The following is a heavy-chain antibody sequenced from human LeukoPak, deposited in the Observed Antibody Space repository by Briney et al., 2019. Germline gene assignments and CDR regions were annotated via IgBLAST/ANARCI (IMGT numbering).Heavy chain of an antibody. D-gene: IGHD6-13*01. J-gene: IGHJ4*02. CDR3: ARDSSSWYGTPYFAY. CDR1: GFIFSSYE. Sequence: GGSLRLSCAASGFIFSSYEMNWVRQAPGKGLEWVSYISSSGSSIYYADSVKGRLTISRDNAKNSLYLQMNSLRAEDTAVYYCARDSSSWYGTPYFAYWGQGTLVTVSS. V-gene: IGHV3-48*03. CDR2: ISSSGSSI.